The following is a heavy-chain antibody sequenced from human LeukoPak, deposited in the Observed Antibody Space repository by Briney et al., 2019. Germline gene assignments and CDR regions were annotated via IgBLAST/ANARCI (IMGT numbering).Heavy chain of an antibody. CDR2: IYYSGST. D-gene: IGHD3-22*01. CDR3: AREYDCSGYD. J-gene: IGHJ4*02. V-gene: IGHV4-31*03. Sequence: SETLSLACTVSGGSIRSGGYYWSWIRQHPGKGREWIGYIYYSGSTYYNPSLKSRVTISVDTSKNQFSLKLSAVTAADTAVYYCAREYDCSGYDWGQGTLVTVAS. CDR1: GGSIRSGGYY.